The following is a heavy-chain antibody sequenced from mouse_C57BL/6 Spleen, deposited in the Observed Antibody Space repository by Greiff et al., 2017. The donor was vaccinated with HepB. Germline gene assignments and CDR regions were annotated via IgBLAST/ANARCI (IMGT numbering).Heavy chain of an antibody. CDR3: AIIYYDYSFDY. J-gene: IGHJ2*01. Sequence: VQLQQPGAELVRPGSSVKLSCKASGYTFTSYWMHWVKQRPIQGLEWIGNIDPSDSETHYNQKFKDKATLTVDKSSSTAYMQLSSLTSEDSAVYYCAIIYYDYSFDYWGQGTTLTVSS. CDR2: IDPSDSET. V-gene: IGHV1-52*01. D-gene: IGHD2-4*01. CDR1: GYTFTSYW.